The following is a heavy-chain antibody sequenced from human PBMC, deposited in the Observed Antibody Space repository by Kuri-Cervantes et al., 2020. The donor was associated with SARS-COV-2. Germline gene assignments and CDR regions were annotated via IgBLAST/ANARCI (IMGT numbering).Heavy chain of an antibody. CDR2: ISSNGGST. Sequence: GGSLRLSCSASGFTFSSYAMHWVRQAPGKGLEYVSAISSNGGSTYYADSVKGRFTISRDNSKNTLYLQMNSLRAEDTAVYYCARDRGSSGWYGVDYWGQGTLVTVSS. CDR1: GFTFSSYA. CDR3: ARDRGSSGWYGVDY. D-gene: IGHD6-19*01. V-gene: IGHV3-64*04. J-gene: IGHJ4*02.